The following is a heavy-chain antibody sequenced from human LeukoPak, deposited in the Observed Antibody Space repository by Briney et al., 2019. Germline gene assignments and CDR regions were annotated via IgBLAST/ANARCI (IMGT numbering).Heavy chain of an antibody. J-gene: IGHJ4*02. Sequence: GGSLRLSCAASGFTFSSYEMNWVRQAPGKGLEWVSYISSSGSTIYYADSVKGRFTISRDNAKNSLYLQMNSLRAEDTAVYYCASGGLDGPDDYWGQGTLVTVSS. CDR2: ISSSGSTI. CDR3: ASGGLDGPDDY. D-gene: IGHD2-2*01. V-gene: IGHV3-48*03. CDR1: GFTFSSYE.